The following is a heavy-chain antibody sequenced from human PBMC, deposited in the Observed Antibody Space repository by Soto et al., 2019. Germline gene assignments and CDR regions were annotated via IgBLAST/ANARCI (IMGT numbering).Heavy chain of an antibody. J-gene: IGHJ4*02. CDR3: AKGGRQWLVSSDFNY. CDR1: GFTFSDYA. Sequence: VQLVESGGGVVQPGRSLRLSCAASGFTFSDYAMHWVRQAPGKGLEWVAVVSHDGRNTHYADSVKGRFTISRDSSKKTVSLEMTSLRDEDTAVYYCAKGGRQWLVSSDFNYWGQGALVTVSA. V-gene: IGHV3-30*18. D-gene: IGHD6-19*01. CDR2: VSHDGRNT.